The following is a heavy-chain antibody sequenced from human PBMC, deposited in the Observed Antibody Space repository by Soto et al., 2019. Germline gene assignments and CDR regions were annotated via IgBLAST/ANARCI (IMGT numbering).Heavy chain of an antibody. Sequence: PSETLSLTCTVSGGSISGYYWSWVRQPPGKGLEWIGYIYYSGSTNYNPSLKSRVTISVDKSKNQFSLKLSSVTAADAAVYYCARGNWFDPWGQGTPVTVSS. CDR1: GGSISGYY. CDR2: IYYSGST. V-gene: IGHV4-59*12. J-gene: IGHJ5*02. CDR3: ARGNWFDP.